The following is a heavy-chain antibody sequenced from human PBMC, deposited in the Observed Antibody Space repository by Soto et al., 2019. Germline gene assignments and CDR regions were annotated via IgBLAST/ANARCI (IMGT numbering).Heavy chain of an antibody. CDR3: ARGVTSGSYPYYYYSGMDV. V-gene: IGHV4-61*01. D-gene: IGHD1-26*01. CDR1: GGSVSSGSYY. CDR2: IYYSGST. J-gene: IGHJ6*02. Sequence: PSDTLSLTCTVSGGSVSSGSYYWSWIRQPPGKGLEWIGYIYYSGSTNYNPSLKSRVTISVDTSKNQFSLKLSSVTAADTAVYYCARGVTSGSYPYYYYSGMDVWGQGNTVTV.